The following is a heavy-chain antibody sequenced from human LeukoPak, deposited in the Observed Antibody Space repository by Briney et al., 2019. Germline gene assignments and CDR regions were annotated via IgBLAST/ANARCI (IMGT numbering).Heavy chain of an antibody. J-gene: IGHJ4*02. V-gene: IGHV4-39*01. CDR3: ARQKHFDLNY. Sequence: SETLSLTCTVSGGSISSSSYYWGWIRQPPGKGLEWIGSIYYSGSTYYNPSLESRVTISVDTSKNQFSLKLSSVTAADTAVYYCARQKHFDLNYWGQGTLVTVSS. CDR2: IYYSGST. CDR1: GGSISSSSYY. D-gene: IGHD3-3*02.